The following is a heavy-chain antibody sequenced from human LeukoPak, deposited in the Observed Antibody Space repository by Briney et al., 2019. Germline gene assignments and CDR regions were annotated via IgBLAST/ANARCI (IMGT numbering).Heavy chain of an antibody. V-gene: IGHV1-24*01. J-gene: IGHJ4*02. CDR1: GYTLTELS. Sequence: ASVKVSCKVSGYTLTELSMHWVRQAPGKGLEWMGGFDPEDGETIYAQKFQGRVTMTEDTSADTAYMELSSLRSEDTAVYYCATVPSYDSSGYYRDYWGQGTLVTVSS. D-gene: IGHD3-22*01. CDR3: ATVPSYDSSGYYRDY. CDR2: FDPEDGET.